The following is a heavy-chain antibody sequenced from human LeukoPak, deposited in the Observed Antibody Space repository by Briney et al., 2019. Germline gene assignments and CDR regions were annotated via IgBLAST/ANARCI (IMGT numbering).Heavy chain of an antibody. CDR1: GFTFSMYA. V-gene: IGHV3-64*01. J-gene: IGHJ6*02. CDR3: VNYGMDV. CDR2: ISSDGGST. Sequence: PGGSLRLSCAASGFTFSMYAMHWVRQARGKGLEYVSAISSDGGSTYYANSVKGRFTISRDNSKNTLYLQMGSLRAEDMAVYYCVNYGMDVWGQGTTVTVSS.